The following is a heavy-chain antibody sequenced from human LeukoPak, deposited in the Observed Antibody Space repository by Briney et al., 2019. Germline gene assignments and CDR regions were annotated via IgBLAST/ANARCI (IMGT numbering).Heavy chain of an antibody. CDR2: INPKSGGT. J-gene: IGHJ3*02. Sequence: ASVKVSCKASGYTFTGYFMHWVRPAPGQGLEWMGAINPKSGGTKYAQKFQGRVTMTRDTSLNTAYMELSRLTSDDTAVYYCARLGFGNAFDIWGQGTTVTVSS. V-gene: IGHV1-2*02. D-gene: IGHD3-10*01. CDR1: GYTFTGYF. CDR3: ARLGFGNAFDI.